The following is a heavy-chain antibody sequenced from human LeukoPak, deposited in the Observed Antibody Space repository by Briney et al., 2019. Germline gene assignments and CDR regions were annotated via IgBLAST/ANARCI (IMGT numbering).Heavy chain of an antibody. J-gene: IGHJ6*03. CDR3: AKGPKGYCSGGSCYYQYYYMDV. CDR2: ISSSSNYI. CDR1: GFTFSTYS. Sequence: GGSLRLSCTASGFTFSTYSMDWVRQASGKGLEWASSISSSSNYIYYVDSVKGRFTISRDNAKNSLYLQMNSLRAEDTSVYYCAKGPKGYCSGGSCYYQYYYMDVWGKGTTVTISS. D-gene: IGHD2-15*01. V-gene: IGHV3-21*01.